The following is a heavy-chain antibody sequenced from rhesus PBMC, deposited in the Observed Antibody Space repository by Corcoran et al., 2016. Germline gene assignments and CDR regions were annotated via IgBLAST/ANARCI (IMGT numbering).Heavy chain of an antibody. CDR2: SYGSGGGT. D-gene: IGHD3-16*01. J-gene: IGHJ4*01. Sequence: QVQLQESGPGLVKPSETLSLTCAVYGGSISDDYYWSWIRQPPGKGLEWIGYSYGSGGGTNYKPSLKNRVTISRDTSKNQFSLKLSSVTAADTAVYYCASRGDYYRGSYRFDYWGQGVLVTVSS. CDR3: ASRGDYYRGSYRFDY. CDR1: GGSISDDYY. V-gene: IGHV4-106*01.